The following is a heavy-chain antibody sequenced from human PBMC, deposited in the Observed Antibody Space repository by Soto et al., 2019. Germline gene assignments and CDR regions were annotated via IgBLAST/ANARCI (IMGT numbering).Heavy chain of an antibody. CDR3: ARDLSGYYDGMDV. Sequence: QVHLQQWGAGLLKPSATLSLTCAGYGGSFSGYFWNWVRQPPGKGLEWIGEINHSGRTKYNPSLKSRVTLAVDTFKNQFSLTVFSVTAADTAEYYCARDLSGYYDGMDVWGQGTTVTVS. J-gene: IGHJ6*02. CDR2: INHSGRT. CDR1: GGSFSGYF. V-gene: IGHV4-34*01.